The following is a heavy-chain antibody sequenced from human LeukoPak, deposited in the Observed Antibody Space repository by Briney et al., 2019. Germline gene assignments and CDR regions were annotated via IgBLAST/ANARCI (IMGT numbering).Heavy chain of an antibody. V-gene: IGHV1-2*02. CDR3: ARDLLRYFDWLGMAGY. J-gene: IGHJ4*02. Sequence: GASVKVSCKASGYTFTSYYMHWVRQAPGQGLEWMGWINPNSGGTNYAQKFQGRVTMTTDTSTSTAYVELRSLRSDDTAVYYCARDLLRYFDWLGMAGYWGQGTLVTVSS. CDR2: INPNSGGT. D-gene: IGHD3-9*01. CDR1: GYTFTSYY.